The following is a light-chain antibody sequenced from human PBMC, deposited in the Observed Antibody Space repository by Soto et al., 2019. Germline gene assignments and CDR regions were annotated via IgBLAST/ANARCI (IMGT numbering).Light chain of an antibody. CDR2: TVS. CDR1: HSLLDSDDGNTY. V-gene: IGKV2-40*01. J-gene: IGKJ4*01. CDR3: MQRIEFPLT. Sequence: DIVMTQTPLSLTFTPGEPASISCRSSHSLLDSDDGNTYLDWYLQKPGQSPQLLIYTVSYRASGVPDRFSGSGSGTDFTLKISRVEAEDVGVYYCMQRIEFPLTFGGGTKVDI.